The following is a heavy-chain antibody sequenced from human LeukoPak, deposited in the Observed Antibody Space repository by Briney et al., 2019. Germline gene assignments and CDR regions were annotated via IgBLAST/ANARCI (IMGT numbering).Heavy chain of an antibody. V-gene: IGHV3-21*01. D-gene: IGHD3-22*01. CDR1: GFTFSSYS. Sequence: GGSLRLSCAASGFTFSSYSMNWVRQAPGKGLEWVSSISSSSSSYIYYADSVKGRFTISRDNAKNSLYLQMNSLRAEDTAVYYCARVKGDYYDGIYYFDYWGQGTLVTVSS. CDR2: ISSSSSSYI. J-gene: IGHJ4*02. CDR3: ARVKGDYYDGIYYFDY.